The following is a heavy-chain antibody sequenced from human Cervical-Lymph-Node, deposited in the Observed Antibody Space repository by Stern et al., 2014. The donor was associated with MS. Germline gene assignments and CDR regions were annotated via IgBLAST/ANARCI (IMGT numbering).Heavy chain of an antibody. CDR3: VRRRDIDSYDTFDI. D-gene: IGHD2-15*01. V-gene: IGHV5-51*01. Sequence: EVQLEESGAEVKKPGESLKISCKTSGYSFSNFWIGWVRQKPGKGLERMGIIYPEDSDTTYSPSFQGHVTISADESISTAYLQWRSLKASDTAMYYCVRRRDIDSYDTFDIWGQGTMLIVSS. CDR1: GYSFSNFW. J-gene: IGHJ3*02. CDR2: IYPEDSDT.